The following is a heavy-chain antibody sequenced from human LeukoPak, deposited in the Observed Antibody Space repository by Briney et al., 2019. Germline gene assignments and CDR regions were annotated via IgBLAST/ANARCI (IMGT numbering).Heavy chain of an antibody. D-gene: IGHD3-16*01. Sequence: GASVKVSCKVSGYTLTELSMHWVRQAPGKGLEWMGGFDPEDGETIYAQKFQGRVTMTEDTSTDTAYMDLSSLRSEDTTVYYCATDHLLGFYFDYWGQGTLGTVSS. J-gene: IGHJ4*02. CDR1: GYTLTELS. CDR3: ATDHLLGFYFDY. V-gene: IGHV1-24*01. CDR2: FDPEDGET.